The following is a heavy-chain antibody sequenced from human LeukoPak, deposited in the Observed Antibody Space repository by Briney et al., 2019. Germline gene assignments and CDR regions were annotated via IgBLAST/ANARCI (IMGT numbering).Heavy chain of an antibody. CDR2: ISGSGGST. CDR1: GFTFNSYA. V-gene: IGHV3-23*01. Sequence: GGSLRLSCAASGFTFNSYAMSWVRQAPGKGLEWVSAISGSGGSTFYADSVKGRFTISRDNSKNTLSLQMNSLRAEDTAVYYCAKAQGPIAAAGTSPFDYWGQGTLVTVSS. D-gene: IGHD6-13*01. J-gene: IGHJ4*02. CDR3: AKAQGPIAAAGTSPFDY.